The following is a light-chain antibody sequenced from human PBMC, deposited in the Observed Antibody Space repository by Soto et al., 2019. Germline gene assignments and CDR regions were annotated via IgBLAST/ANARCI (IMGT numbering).Light chain of an antibody. V-gene: IGKV3-15*01. Sequence: EIVMTQSPATLSVSPGERATLSCRASQSVSSNLAWYQQKPGQAPRLLIYGASTRATSIPARFSGSGSGTEFTLPISSLQSEDFAAYYYQQYNNWPPITFGQGTRLEIK. CDR2: GAS. CDR3: QQYNNWPPIT. CDR1: QSVSSN. J-gene: IGKJ5*01.